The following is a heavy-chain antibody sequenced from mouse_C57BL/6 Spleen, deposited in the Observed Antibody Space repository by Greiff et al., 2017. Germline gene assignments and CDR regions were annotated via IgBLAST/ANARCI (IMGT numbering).Heavy chain of an antibody. J-gene: IGHJ2*01. CDR3: ARSSTTVVAGFDY. V-gene: IGHV1-64*01. CDR1: GYTFTSYW. D-gene: IGHD1-1*01. CDR2: IHPNSGST. Sequence: QVQLQQPGAELVKPGASVKLSCKASGYTFTSYWMHWVKQRPGQGLEWIGMIHPNSGSTNYNEKFKSKATLTVDKSSSTAYMQLSSLTSEDSAVYYCARSSTTVVAGFDYWGQGTTLTVSS.